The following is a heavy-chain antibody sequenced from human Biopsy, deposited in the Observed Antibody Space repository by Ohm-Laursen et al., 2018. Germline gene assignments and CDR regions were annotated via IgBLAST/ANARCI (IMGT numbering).Heavy chain of an antibody. J-gene: IGHJ3*01. CDR3: VRDHGVTFSGVIVRGDAFDV. V-gene: IGHV1-2*02. Sequence: ASVKVSCKASGYTFTDYYLHWERQDPGQGLEWMGWIHVKSGATNYAEKFQGRVTMTGDTSLRTTYMELRSLSPDDTAVYYCVRDHGVTFSGVIVRGDAFDVWGQGTKVTVSS. CDR1: GYTFTDYY. CDR2: IHVKSGAT. D-gene: IGHD3-16*02.